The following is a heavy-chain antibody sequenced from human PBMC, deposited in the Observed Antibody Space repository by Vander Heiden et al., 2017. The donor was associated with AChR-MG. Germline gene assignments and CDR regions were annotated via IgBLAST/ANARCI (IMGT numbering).Heavy chain of an antibody. CDR2: ISAYNGNT. D-gene: IGHD3-10*01. V-gene: IGHV1-18*01. Sequence: QVQLVPSGAEVKKPGASVKVYCKASGYNFTSYGLSWVRQAPGQGLEWMGWISAYNGNTNYAQKLQGRVTMTTDTSTSTAYMELRSLRSDDTAVYYCAREYYGSGSFLGYYYYGMDVWGQGTTVTVSS. J-gene: IGHJ6*02. CDR3: AREYYGSGSFLGYYYYGMDV. CDR1: GYNFTSYG.